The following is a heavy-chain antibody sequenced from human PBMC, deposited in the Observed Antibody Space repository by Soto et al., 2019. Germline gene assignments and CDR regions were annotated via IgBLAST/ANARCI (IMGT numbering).Heavy chain of an antibody. CDR1: GYSFTSYW. D-gene: IGHD2-15*01. V-gene: IGHV5-51*01. CDR3: ARHSIYCSGGSCYLGYYYGTDV. Sequence: VESLKISCKGSGYSFTSYWIGWVRQMPGEGLEWMGIIYPGDSDTRYSPSFQGQVTISADRSISTAYLQWSSLKASDTAMYYCARHSIYCSGGSCYLGYYYGTDVWGQGNTVTVSS. J-gene: IGHJ6*02. CDR2: IYPGDSDT.